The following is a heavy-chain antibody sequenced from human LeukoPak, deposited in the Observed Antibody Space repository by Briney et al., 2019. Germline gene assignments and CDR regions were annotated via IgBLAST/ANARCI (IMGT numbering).Heavy chain of an antibody. CDR2: ISYDGSNK. CDR1: GFTFSSYG. CDR3: ARDYYGSGSYDY. J-gene: IGHJ4*02. Sequence: GGSLRLSCAASGFTFSSYGMHWVRQAPGKGLEWVAVISYDGSNKYYADSVKGRFTISRDNSKNTLYLQMNSLRAEDTAVYYCARDYYGSGSYDYWGQGTLVTVSS. D-gene: IGHD3-10*01. V-gene: IGHV3-30*03.